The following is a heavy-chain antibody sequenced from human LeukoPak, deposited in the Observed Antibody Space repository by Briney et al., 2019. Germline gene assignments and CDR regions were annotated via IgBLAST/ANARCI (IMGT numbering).Heavy chain of an antibody. V-gene: IGHV3-48*03. CDR1: GFTFSSYE. J-gene: IGHJ4*02. CDR2: ISSNGTLI. D-gene: IGHD2-15*01. Sequence: PGGSLRLSCAASGFTFSSYEMNWVRQAPGKGLEWVSYISSNGTLIYNADSVKGRFTISRDSARNSLYLQMNSLRAEDTAVYYCARKYCSSTSCLFDYWGQGTLVTVSS. CDR3: ARKYCSSTSCLFDY.